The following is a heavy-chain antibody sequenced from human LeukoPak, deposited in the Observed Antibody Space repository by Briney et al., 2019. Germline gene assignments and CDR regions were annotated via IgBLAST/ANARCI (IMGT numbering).Heavy chain of an antibody. Sequence: GGSLRLSCAASGFTFSSYAMSWVRQAPGEGLEWVSAISGSGGSTYYADSVKGRFTISRDNSNNTLYLQLNSLRADDTAVYYCARDRYSSGWYGDFDCWGQGTLVTVSS. CDR1: GFTFSSYA. V-gene: IGHV3-23*01. D-gene: IGHD6-19*01. CDR2: ISGSGGST. CDR3: ARDRYSSGWYGDFDC. J-gene: IGHJ4*02.